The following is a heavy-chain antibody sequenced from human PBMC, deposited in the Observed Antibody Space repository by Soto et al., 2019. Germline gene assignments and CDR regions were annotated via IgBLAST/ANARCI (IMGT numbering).Heavy chain of an antibody. CDR1: GFSLSTSGVG. J-gene: IGHJ3*02. Sequence: ESGPTLVNPTQTLTLTCSFSGFSLSTSGVGVGWIRQSPGKALEWLALIYWSGDEHYRPSLKSRLSITKDTSKNHVVLIMTDMDPVDTATYYCARGIATLTVFAFEIWGQGTMVTVSS. CDR2: IYWSGDE. D-gene: IGHD6-6*01. V-gene: IGHV2-5*01. CDR3: ARGIATLTVFAFEI.